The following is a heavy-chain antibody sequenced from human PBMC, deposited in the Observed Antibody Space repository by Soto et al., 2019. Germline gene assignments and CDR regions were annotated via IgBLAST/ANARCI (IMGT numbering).Heavy chain of an antibody. D-gene: IGHD3-3*01. CDR2: IRSKAISYAT. Sequence: GGSLRLSCAASGFTFSGSAMHWVRQASGKGLEWVGRIRSKAISYATAYAASVKGRFTISRDDSKNTAYLQMNSLKTEDTAVYYCTRHDSNYDFWSGSPPRYGMDVWGQGTTVTVSS. CDR1: GFTFSGSA. V-gene: IGHV3-73*01. J-gene: IGHJ6*02. CDR3: TRHDSNYDFWSGSPPRYGMDV.